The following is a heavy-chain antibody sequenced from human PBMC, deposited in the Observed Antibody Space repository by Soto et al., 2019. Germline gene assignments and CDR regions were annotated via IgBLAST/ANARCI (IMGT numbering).Heavy chain of an antibody. CDR1: GFTFSSYD. CDR2: IGTAGGT. J-gene: IGHJ4*02. V-gene: IGHV3-13*01. D-gene: IGHD3-3*01. CDR3: ARARYYDFWSGYRTDYYFDY. Sequence: ESGGGLVQPGGSLRLSCAASGFTFSSYDMHWVRQATGKGLEWVSAIGTAGGTYYPGSVKGRFTISRENAKNSLYLQMNSLRAGDTAVYYCARARYYDFWSGYRTDYYFDYWGQGTLVTVSS.